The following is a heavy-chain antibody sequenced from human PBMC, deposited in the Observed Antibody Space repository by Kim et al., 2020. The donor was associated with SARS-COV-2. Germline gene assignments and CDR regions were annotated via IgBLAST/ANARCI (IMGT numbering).Heavy chain of an antibody. CDR3: ARTYDSSCYSIDY. V-gene: IGHV1-18*01. D-gene: IGHD3-22*01. Sequence: YAPELQVRVTMTSDTSTSTAYMELRSLRSDDTAVYYCARTYDSSCYSIDYWGQGSLVTVSS. J-gene: IGHJ4*02.